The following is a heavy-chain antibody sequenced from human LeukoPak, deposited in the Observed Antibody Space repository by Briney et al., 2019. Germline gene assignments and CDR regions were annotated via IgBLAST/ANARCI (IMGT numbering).Heavy chain of an antibody. D-gene: IGHD3-22*01. CDR3: ARGYQPAYYYDSSGTFDP. CDR2: IYYSGST. V-gene: IGHV4-30-4*08. Sequence: SESLSLTCTVSGGSISSGDYYWSWIRQPPGKGLEWIGYIYYSGSTYYNPSLKSRVTISVDTSKNQFSLKLSSVTAADTAVYYCARGYQPAYYYDSSGTFDPWGQGTLVTVPS. CDR1: GGSISSGDYY. J-gene: IGHJ5*02.